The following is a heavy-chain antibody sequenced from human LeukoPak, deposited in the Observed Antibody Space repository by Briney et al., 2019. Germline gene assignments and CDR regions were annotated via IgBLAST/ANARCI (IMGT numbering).Heavy chain of an antibody. Sequence: GESLKISCKASGYSFTNYWIGWVRQMPGKGLEWMGITYPGDSATRYSPSFRGQVTISADKSINTAYLQWTSLKASDTAMYYCARAPYYYDSSGYFFDYWGQGTLVTVSS. CDR1: GYSFTNYW. CDR3: ARAPYYYDSSGYFFDY. CDR2: TYPGDSAT. D-gene: IGHD3-22*01. J-gene: IGHJ4*02. V-gene: IGHV5-51*01.